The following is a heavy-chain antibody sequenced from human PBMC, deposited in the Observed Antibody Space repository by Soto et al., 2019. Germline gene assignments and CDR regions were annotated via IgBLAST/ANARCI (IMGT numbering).Heavy chain of an antibody. D-gene: IGHD6-19*01. J-gene: IGHJ6*03. V-gene: IGHV3-11*01. CDR1: GFTLSDYY. CDR3: ARAVKQWLVGGDYYYYYMDV. CDR2: ISSSATII. Sequence: QVQLVESGGGLVKPGGSLRLSCESSGFTLSDYYMTWIRQAPGKGRKWISYISSSATIIYYADSVKGRFTVSRDNAKTSLYLQMNSLRADDTAVYYCARAVKQWLVGGDYYYYYMDVWGKGTTVTVSS.